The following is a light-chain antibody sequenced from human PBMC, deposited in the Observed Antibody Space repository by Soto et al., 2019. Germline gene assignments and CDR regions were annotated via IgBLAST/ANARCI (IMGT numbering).Light chain of an antibody. J-gene: IGKJ4*01. V-gene: IGKV1-9*01. CDR1: QGISSY. Sequence: DFQLTQSPSFLSASVGDRVTITCRASQGISSYLAWYQQKPGKAPKLLIYAASTLQSGVPSRFSGSGSGTEFTLTISSLQPEDFATYYCQQPLTFGGGTKVEIK. CDR2: AAS. CDR3: QQPLT.